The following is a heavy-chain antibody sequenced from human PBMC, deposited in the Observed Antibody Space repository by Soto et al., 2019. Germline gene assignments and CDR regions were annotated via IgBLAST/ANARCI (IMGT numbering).Heavy chain of an antibody. CDR3: ARGGTPVGNNDYFAS. D-gene: IGHD2-15*01. J-gene: IGHJ4*02. CDR1: GGSISDYY. Sequence: QVQLQESGPGLVKPSETLSLTCTVSGGSISDYYWSWIRQPPGKGLQWIGYILYSGSTTYNPSLKSRVTMSVYTSKNQVSLQLSSVTAADTAVYFCARGGTPVGNNDYFASWGQGTLVTVSS. V-gene: IGHV4-59*01. CDR2: ILYSGST.